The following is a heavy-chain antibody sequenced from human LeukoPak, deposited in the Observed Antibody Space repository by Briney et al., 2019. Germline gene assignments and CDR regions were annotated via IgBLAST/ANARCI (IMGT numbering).Heavy chain of an antibody. CDR2: ISSSGST. V-gene: IGHV3-23*01. J-gene: IGHJ2*01. CDR3: ATSTRTFWYFTL. Sequence: GGSLRLSCVTSGIPFCSYVMNWLRQAPGKGLEWVSAISSSGSTNYTASVKSRLTISRDDSKKTLYLHLNTLTAADTAADYCATSTRTFWYFTLGGR. CDR1: GIPFCSYV.